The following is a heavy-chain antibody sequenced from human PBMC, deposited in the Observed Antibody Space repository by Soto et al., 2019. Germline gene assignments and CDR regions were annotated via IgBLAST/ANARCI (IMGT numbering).Heavy chain of an antibody. D-gene: IGHD3-22*01. CDR1: GFTFGSYW. Sequence: GGSLRLSCAASGFTFGSYWMSWVRQAPGKGLEWVANIKPDGSEKYYVDSVKGRFTMSRDNAKNSLYLQMNSLRAEDTAVYFCARGDYYDTSGPFSDAFDIWGQGTMVT. J-gene: IGHJ3*02. CDR3: ARGDYYDTSGPFSDAFDI. V-gene: IGHV3-7*04. CDR2: IKPDGSEK.